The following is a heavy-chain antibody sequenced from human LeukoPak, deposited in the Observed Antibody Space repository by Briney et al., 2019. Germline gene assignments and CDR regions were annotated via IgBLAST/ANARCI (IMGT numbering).Heavy chain of an antibody. CDR1: GGSISSYY. CDR3: AREREGYCSGGSRYYYYMDV. D-gene: IGHD2-15*01. V-gene: IGHV4-59*01. CDR2: IYYSGST. Sequence: TSETLSLTCTVSGGSISSYYWSWIRQPPGKGLEWIGYIYYSGSTNYNPSLKSRVTISVDTSKNQFSLKLSSVTAADTAVYYCAREREGYCSGGSRYYYYMDVWGKGTTVTVSS. J-gene: IGHJ6*03.